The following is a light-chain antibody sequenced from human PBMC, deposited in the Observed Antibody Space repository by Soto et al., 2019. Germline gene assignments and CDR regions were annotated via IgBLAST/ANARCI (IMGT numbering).Light chain of an antibody. CDR1: QSLNSL. CDR2: DAS. Sequence: DIQMTQSPSTLAASLGDRVTTTCGASQSLNSLLAWYQQKPGRAPKLLIYDASTLESGVPSRFSGSGSGTEFTLTISSLQNDDFANYYCQQYNSYYSWTFGQGTKVDIK. CDR3: QQYNSYYSWT. J-gene: IGKJ1*01. V-gene: IGKV1-5*01.